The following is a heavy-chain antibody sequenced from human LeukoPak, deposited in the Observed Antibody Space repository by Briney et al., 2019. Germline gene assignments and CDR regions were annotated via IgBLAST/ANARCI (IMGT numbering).Heavy chain of an antibody. CDR2: ISAYNGNT. Sequence: ASVKVSCKASGYTFTSYGISWVRQAPGQGLEWMGWISAYNGNTNYAQKLQGRVTMTTDTSTSTAYMELRSLRSGDTAVYYCARPAPGYCSSTSCYELDYWGQGTLVTVSS. J-gene: IGHJ4*02. CDR1: GYTFTSYG. V-gene: IGHV1-18*01. D-gene: IGHD2-2*01. CDR3: ARPAPGYCSSTSCYELDY.